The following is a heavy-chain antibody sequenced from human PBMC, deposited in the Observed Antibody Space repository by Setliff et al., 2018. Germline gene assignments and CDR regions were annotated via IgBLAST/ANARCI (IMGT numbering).Heavy chain of an antibody. V-gene: IGHV1-24*01. J-gene: IGHJ4*02. Sequence: ASVKVSCKVSGYTLTELSRHWVRQAPGKGREWMGGFDPEDGGTIYAKKFQGRVTMTEDTSTGTAYMELSSLRSDDTAVYYCATALVXXYPPFDYWGQGTLVTVSS. CDR2: FDPEDGGT. CDR1: GYTLTELS. D-gene: IGHD2-2*01. CDR3: ATALVXXYPPFDY.